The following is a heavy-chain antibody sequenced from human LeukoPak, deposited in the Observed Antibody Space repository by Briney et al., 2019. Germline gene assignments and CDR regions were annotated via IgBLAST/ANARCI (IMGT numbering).Heavy chain of an antibody. Sequence: SGPTLVNPTQTLTLTCTFSGFSLSTSGVGVGWIRQPPRKALEWLALIYWDDDKRYSLSLKSRLTITKDTSKNQVVLTLTNMDPVDTATYYCAHSMVPPYLGGDYFDYWGQGTLVTVSS. CDR1: GFSLSTSGVG. D-gene: IGHD3-16*01. V-gene: IGHV2-5*02. CDR2: IYWDDDK. J-gene: IGHJ4*02. CDR3: AHSMVPPYLGGDYFDY.